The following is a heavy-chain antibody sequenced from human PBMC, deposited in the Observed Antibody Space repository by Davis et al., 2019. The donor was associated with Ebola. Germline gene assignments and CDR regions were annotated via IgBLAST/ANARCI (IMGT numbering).Heavy chain of an antibody. CDR3: ARDRPLDFFFGDYYGMDV. D-gene: IGHD3-16*01. J-gene: IGHJ6*02. V-gene: IGHV3-30*02. Sequence: GGSLRLSCSASGFTFSSYGMHWVRQAPGQGLEWVAFIRYDGSNKYYADSVKGRFTISSDNSKNTLYLKMNSLRAEDTAVYYCARDRPLDFFFGDYYGMDVWGQGTTVTVSS. CDR1: GFTFSSYG. CDR2: IRYDGSNK.